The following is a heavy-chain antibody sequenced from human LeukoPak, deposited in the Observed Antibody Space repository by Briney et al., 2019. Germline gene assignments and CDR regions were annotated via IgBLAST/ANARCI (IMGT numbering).Heavy chain of an antibody. V-gene: IGHV4-59*08. CDR3: ARHRYSSSSPFDY. J-gene: IGHJ4*02. CDR1: GVSISSYY. CDR2: IYYSGTT. Sequence: PSETLSLTCTVSGVSISSYYWSWIRQPPGKGLEWIGYIYYSGTTNYNPSLKSRVTISVDTSKNQFSLKLTSVTAADTAVYYCARHRYSSSSPFDYWGQGTLVTVSS. D-gene: IGHD6-6*01.